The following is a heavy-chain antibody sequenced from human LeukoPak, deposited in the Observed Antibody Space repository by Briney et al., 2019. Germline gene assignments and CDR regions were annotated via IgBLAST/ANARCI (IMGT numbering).Heavy chain of an antibody. Sequence: SETLSLTCTVSGGSISRYYWSWIRQPPEKGLEWIGYIYYSGGTQYNPSLKSRVTISVDTSKNQFSLRLSSVTAADTAVYYCARLDILTAANFDPWGQGTLVTVSS. CDR3: ARLDILTAANFDP. J-gene: IGHJ5*02. CDR2: IYYSGGT. D-gene: IGHD3-9*01. CDR1: GGSISRYY. V-gene: IGHV4-59*12.